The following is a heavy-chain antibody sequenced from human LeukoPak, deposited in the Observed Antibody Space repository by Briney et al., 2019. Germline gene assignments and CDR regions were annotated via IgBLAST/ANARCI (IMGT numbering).Heavy chain of an antibody. V-gene: IGHV3-21*01. D-gene: IGHD1-26*01. CDR3: ARWYSGSQYFDY. Sequence: GGSLRLSCAASGFTFSSYSMNWVRQAPGKGLEWVSSISSSSYIYYTDSVKGRFTISRDNAKSSLYPQMNSLRADDTAVYYCARWYSGSQYFDYWGQGTLVTVSS. CDR1: GFTFSSYS. CDR2: ISSSSYI. J-gene: IGHJ4*02.